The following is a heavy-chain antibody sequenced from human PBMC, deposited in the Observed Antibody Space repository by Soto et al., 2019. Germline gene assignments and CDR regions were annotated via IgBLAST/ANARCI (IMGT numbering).Heavy chain of an antibody. CDR1: GFTFSSYA. CDR3: AKEGSAYSRFDY. D-gene: IGHD2-15*01. V-gene: IGHV3-23*01. CDR2: ISGSGGST. Sequence: EVQLLESGGGLVQPGGSLRLSCTASGFTFSSYAMSWVRQAPGKGLEWVSAISGSGGSTYYADSVKGRFTISRDNSKNTLYLQMNSLRADDTAVYYCAKEGSAYSRFDYWGQGTLVTVSS. J-gene: IGHJ4*02.